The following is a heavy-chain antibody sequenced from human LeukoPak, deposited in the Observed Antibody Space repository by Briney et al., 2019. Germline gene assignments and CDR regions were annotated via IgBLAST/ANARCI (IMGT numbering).Heavy chain of an antibody. CDR3: ARDANWAVNDY. V-gene: IGHV3-30-3*01. D-gene: IGHD3-16*01. Sequence: GRSLRLSCAASGFTFSSYAMHWVRQAPGKGLEWVAVISYDGSNKYYADSVKGRFTISRHNGKNTVYLQMNSLRVDDTAVYYCARDANWAVNDYWGQGTLVTVSA. CDR2: ISYDGSNK. J-gene: IGHJ4*02. CDR1: GFTFSSYA.